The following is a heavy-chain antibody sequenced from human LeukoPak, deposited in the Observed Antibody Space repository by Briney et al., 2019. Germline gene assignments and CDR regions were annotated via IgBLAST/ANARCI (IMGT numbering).Heavy chain of an antibody. CDR1: GYFISSGYY. J-gene: IGHJ4*02. Sequence: PSETLSLTCTVSGYFISSGYYWGWIRQPPGKGLEWIETIYHSGATYYNPSLESRVTISVDTSKNQIFLRLTSVTAADTAVYFCARGGYSYGLSSDYWGQGTLVTVSS. CDR3: ARGGYSYGLSSDY. D-gene: IGHD5-18*01. V-gene: IGHV4-38-2*02. CDR2: IYHSGAT.